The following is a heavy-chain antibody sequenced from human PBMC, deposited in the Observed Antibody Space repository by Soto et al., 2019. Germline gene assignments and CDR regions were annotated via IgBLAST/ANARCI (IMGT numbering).Heavy chain of an antibody. J-gene: IGHJ4*02. V-gene: IGHV1-3*01. CDR3: ARDYDFWSGYYTERGYFDY. CDR2: INAGNGNT. D-gene: IGHD3-3*01. Sequence: PSVKVSCKASGYTFTSYAMHWVRQAPGQRLEWMGWINAGNGNTKYSQKFQGRVTITRDTSASTAYMELSSLRSEDTAVYYCARDYDFWSGYYTERGYFDYWGQGTLVTVSS. CDR1: GYTFTSYA.